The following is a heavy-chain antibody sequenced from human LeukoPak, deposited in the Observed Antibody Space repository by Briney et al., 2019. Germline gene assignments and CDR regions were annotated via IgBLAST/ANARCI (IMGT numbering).Heavy chain of an antibody. CDR1: GFTFSSYA. CDR2: ISYDGSSK. J-gene: IGHJ6*04. Sequence: GGSLRLSCAASGFTFSSYAMHWVRQAPGKVLEWVAVISYDGSSKYYADSVKGPFNISRDNSKNTLYMPMNSLRAEDTAVYYCARSERCGSGSCYYYYYGMDVWGKGTTVTVSS. D-gene: IGHD3-10*01. CDR3: ARSERCGSGSCYYYYYGMDV. V-gene: IGHV3-30*04.